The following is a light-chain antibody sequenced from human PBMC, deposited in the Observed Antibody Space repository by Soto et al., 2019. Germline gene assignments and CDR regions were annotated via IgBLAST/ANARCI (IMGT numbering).Light chain of an antibody. CDR1: QSFSSTF. J-gene: IGKJ1*01. CDR2: GAS. CDR3: QQYASSVT. V-gene: IGKV3-20*01. Sequence: EILLTQSPGSLSLSPGDRATLSCRASQSFSSTFFAWYQQKPGQAPRHLIYGASSRATGIPDRFSGSGSGTDFTLTISRLEPEDFAVYYCQQYASSVTFGQGTKVEIK.